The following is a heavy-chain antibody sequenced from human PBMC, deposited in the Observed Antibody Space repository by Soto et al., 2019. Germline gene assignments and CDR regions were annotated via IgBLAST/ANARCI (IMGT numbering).Heavy chain of an antibody. CDR3: SRGRDIVLKPTCISFDS. CDR1: GYSFTSYE. J-gene: IGHJ4*02. Sequence: QVQLVQSGAEVKKPGASGKVSCKGSGYSFTSYEINWVRQARGQGLEWMGWMNPNSGQKVYSEKFQARLTLTRNTSINTVHMELSSLSSEDTAVYFCSRGRDIVLKPTCISFDSLGQGTLVTVSS. CDR2: MNPNSGQK. V-gene: IGHV1-8*01. D-gene: IGHD2-15*01.